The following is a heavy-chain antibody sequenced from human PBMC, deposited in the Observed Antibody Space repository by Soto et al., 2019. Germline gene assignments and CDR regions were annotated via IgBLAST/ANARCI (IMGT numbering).Heavy chain of an antibody. D-gene: IGHD3-16*01. J-gene: IGHJ4*02. CDR1: GGPRTGFS. V-gene: IGHV1-69*01. Sequence: QVQLVQSGAEVKRPGSSVKVSCRASGGPRTGFSFSWVRQAPGQGLEWVGGVLPIFERSNYAPGFQGRVTSTADEATDTAYMEPTALSVADTGMYYGGRGDYDSVWATGGQGTVITVSS. CDR3: GRGDYDSVWAT. CDR2: VLPIFERS.